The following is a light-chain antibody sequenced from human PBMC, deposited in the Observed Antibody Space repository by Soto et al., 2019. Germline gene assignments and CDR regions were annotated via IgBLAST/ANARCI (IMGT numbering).Light chain of an antibody. J-gene: IGKJ3*01. CDR1: QSVSSSY. Sequence: EIVLTQSPGTLSLSPGERATVSCRASQSVSSSYLAWYQQKPGQAPRLLIYGASSRASGIPDRFSGSGSGTDFTLTISRLEPEDFVVYYCQQYGRSPLTFGPGTKVDFK. V-gene: IGKV3-20*01. CDR3: QQYGRSPLT. CDR2: GAS.